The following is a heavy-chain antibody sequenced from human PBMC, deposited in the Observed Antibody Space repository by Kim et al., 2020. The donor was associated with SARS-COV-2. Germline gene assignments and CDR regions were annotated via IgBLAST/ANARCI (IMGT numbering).Heavy chain of an antibody. Sequence: SIEGLFTMSRDNAKTSLYLQMNSLRAEDTAVYYCASDISSWDYYYYMDVWGKGTTVTVSS. CDR3: ASDISSWDYYYYMDV. V-gene: IGHV3-48*03. D-gene: IGHD6-13*01. J-gene: IGHJ6*03.